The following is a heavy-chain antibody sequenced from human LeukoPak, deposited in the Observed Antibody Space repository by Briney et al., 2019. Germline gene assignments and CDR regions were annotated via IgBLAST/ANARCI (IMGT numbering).Heavy chain of an antibody. V-gene: IGHV4-34*01. D-gene: IGHD5-18*01. J-gene: IGHJ3*02. CDR1: GGSFSGYY. CDR3: ATSGRSGYSYGWRSHAFDI. CDR2: INHSGST. Sequence: SETLSLTCAVYGGSFSGYYWSWIRQPPGKGLEWIGEINHSGSTNYNQSLKSRVTISVDTSKNQFSLKLSSVTAADTAVYYCATSGRSGYSYGWRSHAFDIWGQGTMVTVSS.